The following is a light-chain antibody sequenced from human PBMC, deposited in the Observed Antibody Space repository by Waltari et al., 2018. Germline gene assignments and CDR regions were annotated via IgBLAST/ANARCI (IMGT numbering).Light chain of an antibody. CDR1: QSISNY. Sequence: DIQMTQSPSTLSAYVGDRVTITFRASQSISNYLAWYQQKPGKAPNLLIYKASILKSGVSSRFSGSGSGTQFTLTISSLQPGDFATYFCQQYNTYSSFGQGTKLEIK. V-gene: IGKV1-5*03. J-gene: IGKJ2*01. CDR2: KAS. CDR3: QQYNTYSS.